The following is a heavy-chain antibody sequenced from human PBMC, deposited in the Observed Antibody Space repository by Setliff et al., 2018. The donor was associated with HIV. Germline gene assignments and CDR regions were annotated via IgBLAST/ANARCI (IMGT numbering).Heavy chain of an antibody. CDR3: ARSAHDSETGY. D-gene: IGHD5-12*01. J-gene: IGHJ4*02. Sequence: SVKVSCKASGGTFSSYAISWVRQAPGQGLEWMGGIIPIFGTANYAQKFQGRVTMTWDTSTSTVYMELSSLRSEDTAFYYCARSAHDSETGYWGQGTLVTVSS. V-gene: IGHV1-69*06. CDR2: IIPIFGTA. CDR1: GGTFSSYA.